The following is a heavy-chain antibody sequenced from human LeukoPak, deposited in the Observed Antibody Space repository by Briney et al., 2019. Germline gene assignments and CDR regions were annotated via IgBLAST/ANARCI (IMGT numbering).Heavy chain of an antibody. CDR3: AKGRLYYDKTDY. Sequence: PGGSLRLSCAASGFTFSSYAMSWVRQAPGKGLEWVSAISGSGGSTYYADSVKGRFTISRDNPKNTLYLQMNSLRAEDTAVYYCAKGRLYYDKTDYWGQGTLVTVSS. D-gene: IGHD3-22*01. CDR2: ISGSGGST. V-gene: IGHV3-23*01. CDR1: GFTFSSYA. J-gene: IGHJ4*02.